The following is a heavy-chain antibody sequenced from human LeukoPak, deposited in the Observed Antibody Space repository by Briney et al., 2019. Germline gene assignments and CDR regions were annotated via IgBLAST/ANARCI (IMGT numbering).Heavy chain of an antibody. J-gene: IGHJ4*02. CDR1: GFTFSSYA. CDR3: ARDSDFDY. CDR2: ISYDGSNK. V-gene: IGHV3-30-3*01. Sequence: GGSLRLSCAASGFTFSSYAMHWVRQAPGKGLEWVAVISYDGSNKYYADSVKGRFTISRDNSKNTLYLQMSSLRAGDTAVYYCARDSDFDYWGQGTLVTVSS.